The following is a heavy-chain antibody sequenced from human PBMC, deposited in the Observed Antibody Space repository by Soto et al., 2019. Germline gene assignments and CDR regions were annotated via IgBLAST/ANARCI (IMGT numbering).Heavy chain of an antibody. Sequence: PSVKVSCKASGYTFTSYDINWVRQATGQGLEWMGWMNPESGNIGYAQKFQGRVTMTRNTSISTAYMDLIGLRSDDTAVYYCAGFVRPQPPTFDLCGQRPLLTGS. CDR1: GYTFTSYD. J-gene: IGHJ4*03. CDR3: AGFVRPQPPTFDL. V-gene: IGHV1-8*02. D-gene: IGHD3-10*01. CDR2: MNPESGNI.